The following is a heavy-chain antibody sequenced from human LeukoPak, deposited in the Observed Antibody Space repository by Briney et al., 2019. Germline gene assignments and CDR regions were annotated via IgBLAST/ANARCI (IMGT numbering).Heavy chain of an antibody. CDR2: INQSGSS. J-gene: IGHJ6*02. CDR3: ARATYDFWSGYSYYYYGMDV. D-gene: IGHD3-3*01. Sequence: PSETLSLTCAVYGGPFSGYYWSWIRQPPGKGLEWIGEINQSGSSDYNPSLKSRVTMSVDTSKNQFSLKLSSVTAADTAVYYCARATYDFWSGYSYYYYGMDVWGQGTTVTVSS. CDR1: GGPFSGYY. V-gene: IGHV4-34*01.